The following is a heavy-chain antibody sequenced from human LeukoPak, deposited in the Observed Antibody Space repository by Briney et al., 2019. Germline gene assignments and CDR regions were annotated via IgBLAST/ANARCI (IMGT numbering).Heavy chain of an antibody. J-gene: IGHJ4*02. CDR2: INPNSGGT. CDR1: GYTFTGYY. D-gene: IGHD6-19*01. V-gene: IGHV1-2*02. Sequence: ASVKVSCKASGYTFTGYYMHWVRQAPGQGLEWMGWINPNSGGTNYAQKFQGRVTMTRDTSISTAYMELSRLRSDDTAVYYCARGRSSGRYPVYYFDYWGQGTLVTVSS. CDR3: ARGRSSGRYPVYYFDY.